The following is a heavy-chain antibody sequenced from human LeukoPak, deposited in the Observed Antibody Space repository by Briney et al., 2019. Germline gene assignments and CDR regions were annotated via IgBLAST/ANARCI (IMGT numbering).Heavy chain of an antibody. J-gene: IGHJ6*02. CDR3: ARDFPSSYYDILTGYPSTGYGMDV. D-gene: IGHD3-9*01. V-gene: IGHV3-33*01. Sequence: GGSLRLSCSASGLSFSTYAMHWVRQAPGKGLDWVAMWSDASNQYYADSVKGRFTISRDNSKNTLYLQLNSLRAEGTAVYYCARDFPSSYYDILTGYPSTGYGMDVWGQGTTVTVSS. CDR2: WSDASNQ. CDR1: GLSFSTYA.